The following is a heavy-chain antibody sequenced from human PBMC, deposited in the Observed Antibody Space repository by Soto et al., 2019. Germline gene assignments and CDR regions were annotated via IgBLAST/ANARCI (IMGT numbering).Heavy chain of an antibody. V-gene: IGHV3-23*01. D-gene: IGHD3-9*01. Sequence: EVQLLESGGGLVQPGGSLRLSCAASGFTFTSYAMSWVRQAPGKGLEWVAAISGSGGSTYYADSVKGRFTISRDNSKNPLYLQMNSLRAEDTAVYYCASPSDILTGYYIEGYYYGMDVWGQGTTVTVSS. CDR1: GFTFTSYA. J-gene: IGHJ6*02. CDR2: ISGSGGST. CDR3: ASPSDILTGYYIEGYYYGMDV.